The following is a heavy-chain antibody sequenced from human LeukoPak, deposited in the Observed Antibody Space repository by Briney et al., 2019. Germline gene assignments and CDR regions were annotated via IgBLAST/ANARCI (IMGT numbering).Heavy chain of an antibody. Sequence: SETLSLTCIVSGGSISSSIYYWAWVRQPPGKGLEWIGTVFYNGATQYSPSLRSRVTISIDTSTNQFSLKLTSVTAADTAVYYCARGGVSPIWFGTAGGFDPWGQGTLVTVSS. J-gene: IGHJ5*02. D-gene: IGHD3-10*01. V-gene: IGHV4-39*07. CDR3: ARGGVSPIWFGTAGGFDP. CDR1: GGSISSSIYY. CDR2: VFYNGAT.